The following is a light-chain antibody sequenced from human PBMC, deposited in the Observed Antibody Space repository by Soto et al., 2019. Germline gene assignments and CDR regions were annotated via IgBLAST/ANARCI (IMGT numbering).Light chain of an antibody. CDR1: SSDVGIYNY. CDR3: SSYTTSSTRV. J-gene: IGLJ1*01. CDR2: EVT. Sequence: QSVLTRPASVSGSPGQSIAISCTGSSSDVGIYNYVSWYQQHPGKVPKLIIYEVTNRPSGVSNRFSGSKSGNTASLTISGLQAEEEADYYCSSYTTSSTRVFGTGTKVTVL. V-gene: IGLV2-14*01.